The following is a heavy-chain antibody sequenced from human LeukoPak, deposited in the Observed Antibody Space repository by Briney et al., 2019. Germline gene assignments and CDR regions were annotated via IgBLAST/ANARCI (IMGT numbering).Heavy chain of an antibody. Sequence: SETLSLTCAVSGGSISSSNWWSWVRQPPGKGLEWIGEIYHSGSTNYNPSLKSRVTISVDKSKNQFSLKLSSVTAADTAVYYCARGVGGYFDYYYYMDVWGKGTTVTVSS. V-gene: IGHV4-4*02. CDR1: GGSISSSNW. D-gene: IGHD3-22*01. CDR2: IYHSGST. J-gene: IGHJ6*03. CDR3: ARGVGGYFDYYYYMDV.